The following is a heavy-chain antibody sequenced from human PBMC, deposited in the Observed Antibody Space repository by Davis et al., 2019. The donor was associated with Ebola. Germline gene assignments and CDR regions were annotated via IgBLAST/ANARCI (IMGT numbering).Heavy chain of an antibody. CDR1: GFPFDKYG. V-gene: IGHV3-30*02. CDR3: TKCRSTSCPSDY. J-gene: IGHJ4*02. D-gene: IGHD2-2*01. CDR2: ILFDGSVQ. Sequence: PGGSLRLSCAASGFPFDKYGMTWVRQAPGKGLEWVAFILFDGSVQHYADSVKGRFTISRDMSTASLYLQMDSLRPDDTAVYYCTKCRSTSCPSDYWGQGTLVTVSS.